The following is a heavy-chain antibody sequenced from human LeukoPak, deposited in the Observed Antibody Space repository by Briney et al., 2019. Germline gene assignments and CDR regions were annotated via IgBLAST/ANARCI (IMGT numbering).Heavy chain of an antibody. J-gene: IGHJ4*02. CDR3: AREGEDYYDSSGYYYFDY. CDR1: GYTFTSYG. V-gene: IGHV1-18*01. CDR2: ISAYNGNT. Sequence: ASVKVSFTASGYTFTSYGISWVRQAPGQGLEWMGWISAYNGNTNYAQKLQGRVTMTTDTSTSTAYMELRSLRSDDTAVYYCAREGEDYYDSSGYYYFDYWGQGTLVTVSS. D-gene: IGHD3-22*01.